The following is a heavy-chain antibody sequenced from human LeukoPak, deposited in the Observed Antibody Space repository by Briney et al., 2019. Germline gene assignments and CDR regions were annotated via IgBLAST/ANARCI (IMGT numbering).Heavy chain of an antibody. J-gene: IGHJ6*02. Sequence: GASVKVSCKASGYTFTSYDINWVRQATGQGLEWMGWMNPNSGNTGYAQKYQGRDTMTRNTSISTAYMELSSLRSEDTAVSYCASGPPYSSRWDYYYYYGMDVWGQGTTVTVSS. V-gene: IGHV1-8*01. CDR3: ASGPPYSSRWDYYYYYGMDV. D-gene: IGHD6-13*01. CDR2: MNPNSGNT. CDR1: GYTFTSYD.